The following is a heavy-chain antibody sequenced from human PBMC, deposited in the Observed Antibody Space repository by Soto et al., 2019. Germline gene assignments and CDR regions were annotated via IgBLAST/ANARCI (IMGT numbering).Heavy chain of an antibody. D-gene: IGHD3-22*01. CDR1: SGSISSSSYY. Sequence: QLQLQESGPGLVKPSETLSLTCTVSSGSISSSSYYWGWIRQPPGKGLEWIGSIHYSGNTYSSPSLKSRVTISGDTSKNQFSLKLRSVTAADTAVYYCATGPTVKYFDSWCQGTLVTVSS. J-gene: IGHJ4*02. V-gene: IGHV4-39*01. CDR3: ATGPTVKYFDS. CDR2: IHYSGNT.